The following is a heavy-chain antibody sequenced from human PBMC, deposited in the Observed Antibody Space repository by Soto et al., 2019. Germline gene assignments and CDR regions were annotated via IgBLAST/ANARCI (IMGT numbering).Heavy chain of an antibody. V-gene: IGHV3-30-3*01. CDR1: GFTFSGYA. CDR2: ISYDGSNK. CDR3: ARMYSSSTRTQSKNWFDP. D-gene: IGHD6-13*01. J-gene: IGHJ5*02. Sequence: PGGSLRLSCAASGFTFSGYAMHWVRQAPGKGLEWVAVISYDGSNKYYADSVKGRFTISRDNSKNTLYLQMNSLRAEDTAVYYCARMYSSSTRTQSKNWFDPWRQGTLVTVSS.